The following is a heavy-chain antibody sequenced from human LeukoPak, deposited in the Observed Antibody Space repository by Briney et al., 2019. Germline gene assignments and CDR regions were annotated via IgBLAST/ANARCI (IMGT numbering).Heavy chain of an antibody. CDR2: IYYSGST. Sequence: PSETLSLTCTVSGGSISSYYWSWIRQPPGKGLEWIGYIYYSGSTNYNPSLKSRVTISVDTSKNQFSLKLSSVTAADTAVYYRARDDVLGYSSGWYRGLGAFDIWGQGTMVTVSS. CDR3: ARDDVLGYSSGWYRGLGAFDI. V-gene: IGHV4-59*01. CDR1: GGSISSYY. J-gene: IGHJ3*02. D-gene: IGHD6-19*01.